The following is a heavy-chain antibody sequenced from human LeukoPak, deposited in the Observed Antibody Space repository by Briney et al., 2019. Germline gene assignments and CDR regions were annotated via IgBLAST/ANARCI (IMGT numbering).Heavy chain of an antibody. D-gene: IGHD5-24*01. CDR3: ARDGVRDGLYFDR. Sequence: SGGSLRLSCAASGFTFSRFTFSSYSINWVRQAPGEGLEWVSSISSGSTYIHYADSVKGRFTISRDNAKNSLYLQMNSLRDEDTAVYSCARDGVRDGLYFDRWGQGTLVTVSS. CDR1: GFTFSRFTFSSYS. CDR2: ISSGSTYI. V-gene: IGHV3-21*01. J-gene: IGHJ4*02.